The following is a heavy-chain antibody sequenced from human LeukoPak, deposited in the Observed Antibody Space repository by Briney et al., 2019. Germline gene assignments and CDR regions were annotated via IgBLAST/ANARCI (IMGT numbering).Heavy chain of an antibody. J-gene: IGHJ5*02. D-gene: IGHD6-13*01. CDR2: ISISSSYI. CDR3: ARVGMQQLFSGEINWFDP. CDR1: GFTFSSYS. Sequence: GRSLRLSCAASGFTFSSYSMNWVRQAPGKGLELVLSISISSSYIYYADSVKGRFTISRAKVKISLYLQMNSLRAKDTAVYYCARVGMQQLFSGEINWFDPWGQGTLVTVSS. V-gene: IGHV3-21*01.